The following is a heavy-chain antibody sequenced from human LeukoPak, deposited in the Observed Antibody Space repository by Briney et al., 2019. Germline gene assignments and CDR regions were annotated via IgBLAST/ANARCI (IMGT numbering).Heavy chain of an antibody. CDR1: GFSVNSYY. CDR3: ARRYCSTCPTGHAFDL. CDR2: LSSGDNT. V-gene: IGHV3-53*01. Sequence: PGGSLRLSCAASGFSVNSYYMSWVRQAPGRGLEWVSALSSGDNTHYADSVNGRFTISRDHSKNTLYLQLNSLRAEDTAVYYCARRYCSTCPTGHAFDLWGQGTMVTVSS. J-gene: IGHJ3*01. D-gene: IGHD2-2*01.